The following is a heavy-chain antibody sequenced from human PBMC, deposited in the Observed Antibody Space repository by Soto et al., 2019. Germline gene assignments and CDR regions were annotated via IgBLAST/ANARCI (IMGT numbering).Heavy chain of an antibody. Sequence: EVQLVESGGGLVQPGGSLRLSCAASGFTFRTYGMNWVRQAPGKGLEWISYISGDSRITYYADSVKGRFTISRDYADNSLLLQMYSLRAEDTALYYCAGDLKNYADTLQGFASWGQGALGTVSS. V-gene: IGHV3-48*01. CDR2: ISGDSRIT. J-gene: IGHJ4*02. CDR3: AGDLKNYADTLQGFAS. D-gene: IGHD4-17*01. CDR1: GFTFRTYG.